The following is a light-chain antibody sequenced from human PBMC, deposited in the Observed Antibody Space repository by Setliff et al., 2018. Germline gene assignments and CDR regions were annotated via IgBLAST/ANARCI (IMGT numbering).Light chain of an antibody. CDR2: DVS. CDR1: SSDVGGYSY. V-gene: IGLV2-11*01. Sequence: QSALTQPRSVSGSPGQSVTISCTGTSSDVGGYSYVSWYQQHPGKAPKLMIYDVSKRPSGVPDRFSGSKSGNTASLTISGLQAEDEADYYCCSYAGSYTYVFGTGTKGTVL. CDR3: CSYAGSYTYV. J-gene: IGLJ1*01.